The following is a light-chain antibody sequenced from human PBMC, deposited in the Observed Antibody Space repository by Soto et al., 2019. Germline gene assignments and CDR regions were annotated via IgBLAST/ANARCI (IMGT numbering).Light chain of an antibody. V-gene: IGKV1-5*03. CDR1: QSISSW. CDR3: QQYNSYPWR. J-gene: IGKJ1*01. Sequence: DIQMTQSPSTLSASVGDRVTITCRASQSISSWLAWYQQKQGKAPKLLIYKASSLESGVPSRFSGSGSGTEFTLTISSLQPDDFATYYCQQYNSYPWRFGQGTKVEIK. CDR2: KAS.